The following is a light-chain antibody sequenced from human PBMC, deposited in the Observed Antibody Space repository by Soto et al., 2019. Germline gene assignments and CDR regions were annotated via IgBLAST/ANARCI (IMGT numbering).Light chain of an antibody. V-gene: IGKV3-20*01. J-gene: IGKJ5*01. Sequence: DIVLTQSPGTLYLSPGERATLSCRASQSVSSGYLAWYQQRPGQAPRLLIYGASTRATGIPDRFSGSGSGTDFTLTISRLEPEDFAVYYCQLYGNSPPFGQGTRLEIK. CDR1: QSVSSGY. CDR3: QLYGNSPP. CDR2: GAS.